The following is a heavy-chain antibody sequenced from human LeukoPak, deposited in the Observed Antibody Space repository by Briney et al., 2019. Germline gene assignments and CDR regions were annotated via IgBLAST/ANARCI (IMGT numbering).Heavy chain of an antibody. J-gene: IGHJ4*02. CDR2: FYNSGNT. D-gene: IGHD3-22*01. CDR3: ARGTFDSSGYYLFDY. Sequence: PSETLSLTCTVSGGSISTNYWSWIRQPAGKGLGWIGRFYNSGNTNYSPSLESRVTMSADTSKNQFSLKLSSVTAADTAVYYCARGTFDSSGYYLFDYWGQGTLVTVSS. CDR1: GGSISTNY. V-gene: IGHV4-4*07.